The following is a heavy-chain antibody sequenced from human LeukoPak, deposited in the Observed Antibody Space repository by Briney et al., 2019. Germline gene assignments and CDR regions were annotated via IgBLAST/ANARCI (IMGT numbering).Heavy chain of an antibody. CDR3: ARGSYGDYGEGIDY. D-gene: IGHD4-17*01. V-gene: IGHV3-33*08. Sequence: GRSLRLSCAASGFTFSSYGMHWVRQAPGKGLEWVAVIWYDGSNKYYADSVKGRFTISRDNSKNTLYLQMNSLRAEDTAVYYCARGSYGDYGEGIDYWGQGTLVTVSS. J-gene: IGHJ4*02. CDR1: GFTFSSYG. CDR2: IWYDGSNK.